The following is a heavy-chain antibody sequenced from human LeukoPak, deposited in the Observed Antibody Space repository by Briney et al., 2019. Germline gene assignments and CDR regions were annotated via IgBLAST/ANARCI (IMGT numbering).Heavy chain of an antibody. D-gene: IGHD3-10*01. CDR1: GFTFSSYG. J-gene: IGHJ6*03. Sequence: GGSLRLSCAASGFTFSSYGMSWVRQAPGKGLEWVSAISGSGGSTYYADSVKGRFTISRDNSKNTLYLQMNSLRAEDTAVYYCAKEGITMVRGVIITEYYYYYMDVWGKGTRSPSP. CDR3: AKEGITMVRGVIITEYYYYYMDV. CDR2: ISGSGGST. V-gene: IGHV3-23*01.